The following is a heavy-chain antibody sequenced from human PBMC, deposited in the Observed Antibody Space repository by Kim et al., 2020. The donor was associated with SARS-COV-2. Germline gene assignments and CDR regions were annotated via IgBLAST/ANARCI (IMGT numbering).Heavy chain of an antibody. D-gene: IGHD3-22*01. CDR3: ASMDYYDSSGYYYNY. Sequence: GGSLRLSCAASGFTVSSNYMSWVRQAPGKGLEWVSVIYSGGSTYYADSVKGRFTISRDNSKNTLYLQMNSLRAEDTAVYYCASMDYYDSSGYYYNYWGQGTLVTVSS. CDR1: GFTVSSNY. V-gene: IGHV3-53*01. J-gene: IGHJ4*02. CDR2: IYSGGST.